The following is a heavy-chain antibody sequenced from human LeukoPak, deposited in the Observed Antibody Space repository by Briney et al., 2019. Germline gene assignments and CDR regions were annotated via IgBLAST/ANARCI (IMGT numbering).Heavy chain of an antibody. CDR2: ISSRSSTI. CDR1: GFTFSSRDW. V-gene: IGHV3-48*01. Sequence: PGGSLRLSCVASGFTFSSRDWMTWVRQAPGKGLEWVSYISSRSSTIYYADSVKGRFTISRDNSKNTLYLQMNSLRADDTAVYYCAKGGLVHRFDPWGQGTLVTVSS. J-gene: IGHJ5*02. CDR3: AKGGLVHRFDP.